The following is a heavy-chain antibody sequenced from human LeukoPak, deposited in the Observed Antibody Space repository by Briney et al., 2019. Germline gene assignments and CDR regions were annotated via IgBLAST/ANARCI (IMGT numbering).Heavy chain of an antibody. Sequence: GGSLRLSCVASGFTFSDYHVSWIRQAPGKGLKWVSYISPSGSTVFYADSVKGRFTISRDHSQNTLYLQMNSPRVEDTAVYYCAREGASSLVRGVIGYWGPGTLVTVSS. CDR1: GFTFSDYH. J-gene: IGHJ4*02. CDR2: ISPSGSTV. D-gene: IGHD3-10*01. V-gene: IGHV3-11*01. CDR3: AREGASSLVRGVIGY.